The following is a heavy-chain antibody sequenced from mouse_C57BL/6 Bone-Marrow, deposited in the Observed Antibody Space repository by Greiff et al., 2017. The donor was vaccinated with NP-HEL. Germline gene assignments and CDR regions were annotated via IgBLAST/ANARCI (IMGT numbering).Heavy chain of an antibody. CDR2: IYPRSGNT. CDR1: GYTFTSYG. CDR3: ARYGSLLWLRYFDY. Sequence: QVQLQQSGAELARPGASVKLSCKASGYTFTSYGISWVKQRTGQGLEWIGEIYPRSGNTYYNEKFKGKATLTADKSSSTAYMELRSLTSEDSAVYFCARYGSLLWLRYFDYWGQGTTLTVSS. J-gene: IGHJ2*01. V-gene: IGHV1-81*01. D-gene: IGHD2-2*01.